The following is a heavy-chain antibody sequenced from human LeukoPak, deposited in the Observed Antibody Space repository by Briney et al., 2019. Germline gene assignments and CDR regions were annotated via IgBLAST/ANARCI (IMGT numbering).Heavy chain of an antibody. CDR1: GYTFTSYG. D-gene: IGHD3-10*01. Sequence: GASVKVSCKASGYTFTSYGISWVRQAPGQGLEWMGWISAYNGSTNYAQKLQGRVTMTTDTSTSTAYMELRSLRSDDTAVYYCARVLGYYGSSWFDPWGQGTLVTVSS. CDR2: ISAYNGST. J-gene: IGHJ5*02. CDR3: ARVLGYYGSSWFDP. V-gene: IGHV1-18*01.